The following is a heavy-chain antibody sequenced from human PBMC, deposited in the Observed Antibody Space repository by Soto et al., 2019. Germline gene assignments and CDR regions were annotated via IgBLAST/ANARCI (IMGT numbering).Heavy chain of an antibody. Sequence: ASVKVSCKASGGTFSSYAISWVRQAPGQGLEWMGGIIPIFGTANYAQKFQGRVTITADESTSTAYMELSSLRSEDTAVYYCARTTSCYKCYYYYGMDVWGQGTTVTVYS. CDR2: IIPIFGTA. D-gene: IGHD2-2*02. V-gene: IGHV1-69*13. CDR3: ARTTSCYKCYYYYGMDV. J-gene: IGHJ6*02. CDR1: GGTFSSYA.